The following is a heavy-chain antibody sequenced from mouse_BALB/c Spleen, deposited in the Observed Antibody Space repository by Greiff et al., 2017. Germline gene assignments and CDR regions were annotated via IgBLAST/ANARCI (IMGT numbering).Heavy chain of an antibody. Sequence: VQLQQSGPGLVAPSQSLSITCTVSGFSLTSYDISWIRQPPGKGLEWLGVIWTGGGTNYNSAFMSRLSISKDNSKSQVFLKMNSLQTDDTAIYYCVRDRGTWFAYWGQGTLVTVSA. J-gene: IGHJ3*01. D-gene: IGHD3-1*01. CDR2: IWTGGGT. CDR1: GFSLTSYD. CDR3: VRDRGTWFAY. V-gene: IGHV2-9-2*01.